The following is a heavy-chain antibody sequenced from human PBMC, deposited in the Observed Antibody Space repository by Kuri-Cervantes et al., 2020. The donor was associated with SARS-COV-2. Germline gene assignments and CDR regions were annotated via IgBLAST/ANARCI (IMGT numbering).Heavy chain of an antibody. V-gene: IGHV3-43D*03. CDR2: ISWDGGST. Sequence: GGSLRLSCAASGFTFDDYAMHWVRQAPGKGLEWVSLISWDGGSTYYADSVKGRFTISRDNSTNSLYLQMNSLRAEDTALYYCAKDIGLGMGIDYWGQGTLVTVSS. J-gene: IGHJ4*02. CDR3: AKDIGLGMGIDY. CDR1: GFTFDDYA. D-gene: IGHD7-27*01.